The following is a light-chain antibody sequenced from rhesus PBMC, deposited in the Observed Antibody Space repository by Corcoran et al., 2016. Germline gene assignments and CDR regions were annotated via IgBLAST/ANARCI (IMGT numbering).Light chain of an antibody. V-gene: IGKV7-13*01. J-gene: IGKJ1*01. CDR2: QAS. CDR3: LQSKNSVT. CDR1: ASVSVFGINL. Sequence: DIVLTQSPASLAVSPGQRATITCRASASVSVFGINLIHWYQQKPGQPPKLLIYQASKKDAWGPARFSGRWSRTDFTLPINPVEAYDAADYYCLQSKNSVTFGQGTKVEIK.